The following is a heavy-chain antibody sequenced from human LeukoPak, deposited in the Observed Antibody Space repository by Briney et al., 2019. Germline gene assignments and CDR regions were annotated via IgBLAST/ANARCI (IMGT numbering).Heavy chain of an antibody. CDR1: GVSITRATSY. J-gene: IGHJ4*02. D-gene: IGHD2-2*01. CDR2: IKSKTDGGTT. CDR3: TTSLVVPAGDDY. V-gene: IGHV3-15*01. Sequence: ETLSLTCAVSGVSITRATSYWGWVRQSPGTGLEWVGRIKSKTDGGTTDYAAPVKGRFTISRDESKNTLYLQMNSLKTEDTAVYYCTTSLVVPAGDDYWGQGTLVTVSS.